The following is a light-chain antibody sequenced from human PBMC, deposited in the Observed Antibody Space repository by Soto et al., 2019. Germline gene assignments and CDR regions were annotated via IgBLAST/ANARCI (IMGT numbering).Light chain of an antibody. J-gene: IGKJ1*01. Sequence: EIELTQSPATLSLSPGERATLSCRASQSVSSYLAWYQQKPGQAPRLLIYDASNRATGIPARFSGSGSGTDFPLTISSLEPEDFAVYYCQQRSNWPRTFGQGTKVEIK. CDR3: QQRSNWPRT. CDR1: QSVSSY. V-gene: IGKV3-11*01. CDR2: DAS.